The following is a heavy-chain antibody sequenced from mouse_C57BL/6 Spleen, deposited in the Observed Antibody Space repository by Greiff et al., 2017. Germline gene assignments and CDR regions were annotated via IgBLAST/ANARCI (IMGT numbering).Heavy chain of an antibody. Sequence: EVQLVESEGGLVQPGSSMKLSCTASGFTFSDYYMAWVRQVPEKGLEWVANINYDGSSTYYLDSLKSRFIISRDNAKNILYLQMSSLKSEDTATYYCARVPGDYAMDYWGQGTSVTVSS. CDR1: GFTFSDYY. CDR3: ARVPGDYAMDY. J-gene: IGHJ4*01. CDR2: INYDGSST. V-gene: IGHV5-16*01.